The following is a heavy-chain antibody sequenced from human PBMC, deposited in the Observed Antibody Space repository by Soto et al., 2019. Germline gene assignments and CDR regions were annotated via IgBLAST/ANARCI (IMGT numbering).Heavy chain of an antibody. CDR2: IYYSGST. D-gene: IGHD5-18*01. J-gene: IGHJ4*02. V-gene: IGHV4-31*03. CDR3: AREGRGYSYGTFDY. CDR1: GGSISSGGYY. Sequence: SETLSLTCTVSGGSISSGGYYWSWIRQHPGKGLEWIGYIYYSGSTYYNPSLKSRVTISVDTSKNQFSLKLSSVTAADTAVYYCAREGRGYSYGTFDYWGQGTMVTVYS.